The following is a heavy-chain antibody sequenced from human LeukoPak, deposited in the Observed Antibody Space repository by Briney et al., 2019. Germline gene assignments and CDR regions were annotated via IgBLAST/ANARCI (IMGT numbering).Heavy chain of an antibody. J-gene: IGHJ4*02. CDR2: IYYTGTT. D-gene: IGHD6-6*01. V-gene: IGHV4-59*11. CDR1: GGSISSHY. Sequence: SETLSLTCSVSGGSISSHYWSWIRQPPGKELEWIGYIYYTGTTNYKPSLKSRVTISVDTSKDQFSLNLTSVTAADTAVYYCARAYSSSSSRPFDYWGQGTLVTVSS. CDR3: ARAYSSSSSRPFDY.